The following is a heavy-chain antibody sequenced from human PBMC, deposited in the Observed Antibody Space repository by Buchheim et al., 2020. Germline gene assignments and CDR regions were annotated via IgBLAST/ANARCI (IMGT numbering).Heavy chain of an antibody. CDR1: GFTFSSYA. CDR2: ISGSGGST. Sequence: EVQLLESGGGLVQPGGSLRLSCAASGFTFSSYAMSWVRQAPGKGLEWVSAISGSGGSTYYADSVKGRFTISRDNSKNTLYLQMNSLRAEDTAVYYCAAGKGWTKQLAQGYYYYGMDVWGQGTT. D-gene: IGHD6-6*01. J-gene: IGHJ6*02. V-gene: IGHV3-23*01. CDR3: AAGKGWTKQLAQGYYYYGMDV.